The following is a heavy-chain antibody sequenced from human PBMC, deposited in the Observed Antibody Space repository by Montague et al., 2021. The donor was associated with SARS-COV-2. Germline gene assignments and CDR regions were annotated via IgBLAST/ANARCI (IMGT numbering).Heavy chain of an antibody. J-gene: IGHJ5*02. D-gene: IGHD2-21*01. Sequence: SETLSLTCTVSDGYFSSGVYEWWGWIRQPPGKGLQWIGSASYSGSTTYNPSLRNRVTVSVDTSGSQSYLRLHSVTATATDVYYCSGHTRSGVIVNSFDPWGQGTLVTVSS. CDR3: SGHTRSGVIVNSFDP. CDR2: ASYSGST. V-gene: IGHV4-39*01. CDR1: DGYFSSGVYE.